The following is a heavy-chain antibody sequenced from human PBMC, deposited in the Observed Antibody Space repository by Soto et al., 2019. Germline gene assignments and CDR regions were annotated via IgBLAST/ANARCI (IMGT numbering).Heavy chain of an antibody. CDR3: VRTPGDRGLFDY. V-gene: IGHV3-7*01. CDR2: MKRDGSEK. CDR1: GFTFSSYW. Sequence: GSLRLSCVASGFTFSSYWMSWVRQAPGKGLEWVANMKRDGSEKYYVDSVKGRFSISRDNGKNSVYLQMNSLRAEDTAVYYCVRTPGDRGLFDYCGQGALLTVSS. D-gene: IGHD1-1*01. J-gene: IGHJ4*02.